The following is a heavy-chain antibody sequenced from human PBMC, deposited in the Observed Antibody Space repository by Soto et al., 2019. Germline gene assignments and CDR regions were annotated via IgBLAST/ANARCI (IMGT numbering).Heavy chain of an antibody. CDR2: IYYSGST. D-gene: IGHD4-17*01. CDR1: GGSISSYY. CDR3: ARHVLDDYGDKSFDY. Sequence: ETLSLTCTVSGGSISSYYWSWIRQPPGKGLEWIGYIYYSGSTNYNPSLKSRVTISVDTSKNQFSLKLSSVTAADTAVYYCARHVLDDYGDKSFDYLGQGTLVTVAS. J-gene: IGHJ4*02. V-gene: IGHV4-59*08.